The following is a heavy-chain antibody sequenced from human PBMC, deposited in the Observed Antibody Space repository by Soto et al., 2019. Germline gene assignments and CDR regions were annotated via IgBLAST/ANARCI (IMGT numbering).Heavy chain of an antibody. CDR2: INAGNGNT. V-gene: IGHV1-3*01. J-gene: IGHJ5*01. CDR3: ASSPGYSSSWYRYNWFDS. CDR1: GYTFTSYA. D-gene: IGHD6-13*01. Sequence: ASVKVSCKASGYTFTSYAMHWVRQAPGQRLEWMGWINAGNGNTKYSQKFQGRVTITRDTSASTAYMELSSLRSEDTAVYYCASSPGYSSSWYRYNWFDSWGKGTLVPVSS.